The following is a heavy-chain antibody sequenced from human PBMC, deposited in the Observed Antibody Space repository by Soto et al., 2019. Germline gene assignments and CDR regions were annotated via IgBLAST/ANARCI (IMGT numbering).Heavy chain of an antibody. D-gene: IGHD3-16*01. CDR1: GGTFSSYA. J-gene: IGHJ6*02. V-gene: IGHV1-69*12. CDR3: AAPPGGLYYYGMDV. CDR2: IIPIFGTA. Sequence: QVQLVQSGAEVKKPGSSVKVSCKASGGTFSSYAISWVRQAPGQGLEWMGGIIPIFGTANYAQKFQGRVTXXAXEXXSTADMELSSLRAEDTAVYYCAAPPGGLYYYGMDVWGQGTTVTVSS.